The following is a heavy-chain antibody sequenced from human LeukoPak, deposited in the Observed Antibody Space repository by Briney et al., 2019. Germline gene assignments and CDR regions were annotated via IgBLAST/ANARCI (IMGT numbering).Heavy chain of an antibody. CDR1: GFTFSSYG. J-gene: IGHJ4*02. CDR2: ISGSGANI. Sequence: GGSLRLSCVASGFTFSSYGMSWVRQAPGQGLEWVSTISGSGANIYYADSVKGRFTVSRENSKNTLYLQVNSLRLEDPGVYYCAKHEYCSGGSCYLDYWGQGTLVSVSS. D-gene: IGHD2-15*01. CDR3: AKHEYCSGGSCYLDY. V-gene: IGHV3-23*01.